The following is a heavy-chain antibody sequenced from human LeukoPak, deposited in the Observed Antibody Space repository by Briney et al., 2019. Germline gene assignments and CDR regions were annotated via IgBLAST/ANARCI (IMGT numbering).Heavy chain of an antibody. CDR3: AREGDGYNYPLAFDY. CDR2: IYYSGST. V-gene: IGHV4-39*07. D-gene: IGHD5-24*01. Sequence: SETLSLTCTVSGGSISSSSYYWGWIRQPPGKGLEWIGSIYYSGSTYYNPSLKSRVTISVDTSKNQFSLKLSSVTAADTAVYYCAREGDGYNYPLAFDYWGQGTLVTVSS. J-gene: IGHJ4*02. CDR1: GGSISSSSYY.